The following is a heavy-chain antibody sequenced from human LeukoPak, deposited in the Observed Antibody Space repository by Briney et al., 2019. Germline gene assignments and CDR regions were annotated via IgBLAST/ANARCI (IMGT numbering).Heavy chain of an antibody. Sequence: SETLSLTCTVSGGSLSSGSYYWGWIRQPPGKGLEWIGSIYYSGSTYYNPSLKSRVTISVDTSKNQFSLKLSSVTAADTAVYYCARGYCSGGSCYSNNWFDPWGQGTLVTVSS. D-gene: IGHD2-15*01. CDR1: GGSLSSGSYY. V-gene: IGHV4-39*07. J-gene: IGHJ5*02. CDR2: IYYSGST. CDR3: ARGYCSGGSCYSNNWFDP.